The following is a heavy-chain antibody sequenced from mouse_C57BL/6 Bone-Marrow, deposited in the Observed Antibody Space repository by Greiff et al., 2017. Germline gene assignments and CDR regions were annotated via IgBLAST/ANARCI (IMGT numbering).Heavy chain of an antibody. J-gene: IGHJ2*01. V-gene: IGHV1-52*01. CDR1: GYTFTSYW. CDR2: IDPSDSET. CDR3: ARRTGYCCDY. Sequence: VQLLQPGAELVRPGSSVKLSCKASGYTFTSYWMHWVKQRPIQGLEWIGNIDPSDSETHYNQKFKDKATLTVAKSSSTAYMQLSSLTSEDSAVSYCARRTGYCCDYWGQGTTLTVSS. D-gene: IGHD2-2*01.